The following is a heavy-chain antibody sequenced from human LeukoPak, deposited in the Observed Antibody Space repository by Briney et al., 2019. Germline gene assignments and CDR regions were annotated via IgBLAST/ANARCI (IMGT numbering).Heavy chain of an antibody. V-gene: IGHV1-18*01. CDR3: ARSLEFSGIHVWASEDNWFDP. J-gene: IGHJ5*02. D-gene: IGHD3-16*01. CDR2: ISAYNGNT. CDR1: GYTFTSYG. Sequence: GASVKVSCKASGYTFTSYGISWVRQAPGQGLEWMGWISAYNGNTNYAQKLLGRVTMTTDTSTSTAYMELRSLRSDDTAVYYCARSLEFSGIHVWASEDNWFDPWGQGTLVTVSS.